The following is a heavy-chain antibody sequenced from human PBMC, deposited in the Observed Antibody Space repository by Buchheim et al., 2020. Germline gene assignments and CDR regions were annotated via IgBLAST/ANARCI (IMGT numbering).Heavy chain of an antibody. J-gene: IGHJ4*02. CDR1: GFTFSSYS. V-gene: IGHV3-48*01. CDR3: ARDKRRYCSGGSCEKYYFDY. D-gene: IGHD2-15*01. CDR2: ISSSSSTI. Sequence: EVQLVESGGGLVQPGGSLRLSCAASGFTFSSYSMNWVRQAPGKGLEWVSYISSSSSTIYYADPVKGRFTIPRDNAKNSLYLQMNSLRAEDRAMYYCARDKRRYCSGGSCEKYYFDYWGQGTL.